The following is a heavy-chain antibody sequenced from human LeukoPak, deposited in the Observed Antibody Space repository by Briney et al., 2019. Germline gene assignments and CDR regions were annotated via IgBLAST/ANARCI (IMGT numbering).Heavy chain of an antibody. D-gene: IGHD2-2*01. V-gene: IGHV4-30-2*01. J-gene: IGHJ6*03. CDR1: GGSISSGGYY. CDR3: ASGCSSTSCYPYYYYMDV. Sequence: PSETLSLTCTVSGGSISSGGYYWSWIRQPPGKGLEWIGYIYHSGSTYYNPSLKSRVTISVDSSKNQFSLKLSSVTAADTAVYYCASGCSSTSCYPYYYYMDVWGKGTTVTVSS. CDR2: IYHSGST.